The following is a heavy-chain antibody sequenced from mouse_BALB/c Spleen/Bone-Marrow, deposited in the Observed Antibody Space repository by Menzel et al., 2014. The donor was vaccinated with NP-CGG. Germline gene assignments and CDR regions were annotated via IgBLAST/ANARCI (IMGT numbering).Heavy chain of an antibody. Sequence: VKLVESGPGLVSPSQSLSITCTVSGFSLTSYGVHWVRQPPGKGLEWLGVIWAGGSTNYNSALMSRLSISKDNSKNQVFLKMNSLQTDDTAMYYCARGDYSGWGQGTLVTVSA. CDR2: IWAGGST. CDR1: GFSLTSYG. J-gene: IGHJ3*02. V-gene: IGHV2-9*02. D-gene: IGHD1-1*01. CDR3: ARGDYSG.